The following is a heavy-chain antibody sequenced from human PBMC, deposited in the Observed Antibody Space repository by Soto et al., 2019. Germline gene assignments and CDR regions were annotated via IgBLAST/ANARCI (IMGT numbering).Heavy chain of an antibody. CDR1: GFTFSSYG. Sequence: PGGSLRLSCAASGFTFSSYGMHWVRQAPGKGLEWVAVIWYDGSNKYYADSVKGRFTISRDNSKNTLYLQMNSLRAEDTAVYYCVWLQLKDGIDYWGQGTLVTVSS. CDR2: IWYDGSNK. CDR3: VWLQLKDGIDY. J-gene: IGHJ4*02. V-gene: IGHV3-33*01. D-gene: IGHD5-12*01.